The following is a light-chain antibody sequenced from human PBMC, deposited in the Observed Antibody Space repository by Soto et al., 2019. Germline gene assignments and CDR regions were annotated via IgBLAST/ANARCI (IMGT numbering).Light chain of an antibody. CDR1: QSLVHSNGNTY. Sequence: DIMMTQTPLSSPVTLGQPASISCRSSQSLVHSNGNTYFSWLQQRPGQPPRLLIYQISNRLSGVPDRFRASGAGTDFTLEISRVEAEDVGVYYCMQATQLPYTFGQGTKLEIK. J-gene: IGKJ2*01. V-gene: IGKV2-24*01. CDR2: QIS. CDR3: MQATQLPYT.